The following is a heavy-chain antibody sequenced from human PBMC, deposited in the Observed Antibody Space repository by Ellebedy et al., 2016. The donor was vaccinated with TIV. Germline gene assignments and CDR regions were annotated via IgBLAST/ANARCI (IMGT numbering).Heavy chain of an antibody. J-gene: IGHJ4*02. Sequence: PGGSLRLSCAASRFTFSSYWMSWVRQAPGKGLEWVANIKQDGIEKHYVDSVKGRFTISRDNAKNSLYLQMKSLRVEDTAVYYCASEYCNGGRCYAGFDYWGQGTLVTVSS. V-gene: IGHV3-7*03. CDR1: RFTFSSYW. D-gene: IGHD2-15*01. CDR3: ASEYCNGGRCYAGFDY. CDR2: IKQDGIEK.